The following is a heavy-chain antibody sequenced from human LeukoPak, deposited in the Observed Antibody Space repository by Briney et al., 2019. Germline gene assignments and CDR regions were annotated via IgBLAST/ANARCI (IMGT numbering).Heavy chain of an antibody. J-gene: IGHJ4*02. CDR2: ISSSGSTI. CDR1: GFTFSSYE. CDR3: AKVSGGGYFDY. V-gene: IGHV3-48*03. D-gene: IGHD2-15*01. Sequence: GGSLRLSCAASGFTFSSYEMNWVRQAPGKGLEWVSYISSSGSTIYYADSVKGRFTISRDNAKNSLYLQMNSLRAEDTAVYYCAKVSGGGYFDYWGQGTLVTVSS.